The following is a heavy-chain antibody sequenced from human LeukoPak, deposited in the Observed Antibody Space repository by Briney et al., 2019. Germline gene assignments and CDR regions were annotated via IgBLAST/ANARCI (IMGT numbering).Heavy chain of an antibody. J-gene: IGHJ4*02. CDR3: AKDGPAAAFDC. D-gene: IGHD6-13*01. V-gene: IGHV3-30*18. CDR2: ISYDGSNK. Sequence: GGSLRLSCAASGFTFSSYGMHWVRQAPGKGLEWVAVISYDGSNKYYADSVKGRFTISRDNSKNTLYLQMNSLRAEDTAVHYCAKDGPAAAFDCWGQGTLVTVSS. CDR1: GFTFSSYG.